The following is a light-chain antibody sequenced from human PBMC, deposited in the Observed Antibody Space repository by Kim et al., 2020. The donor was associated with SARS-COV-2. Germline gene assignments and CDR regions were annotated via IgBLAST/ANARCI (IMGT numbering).Light chain of an antibody. CDR3: QQRSNWPLT. J-gene: IGKJ4*01. CDR2: DAS. CDR1: QSVSSY. V-gene: IGKV3-11*01. Sequence: LSPGERATLSYRASQSVSSYLAWYQQKPGQAPRLLIYDASNRATGIPARFSGSGSGTDFTLTISSLEPEDFAVYYCQQRSNWPLTFGGGTKVDIK.